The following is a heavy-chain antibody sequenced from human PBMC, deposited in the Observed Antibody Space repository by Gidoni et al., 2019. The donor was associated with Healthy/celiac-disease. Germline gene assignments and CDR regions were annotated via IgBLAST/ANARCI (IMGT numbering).Heavy chain of an antibody. CDR3: AKDSRDYGDYYASDY. J-gene: IGHJ4*02. CDR1: GFTFSSYG. V-gene: IGHV3-30*18. D-gene: IGHD4-17*01. CDR2: ISYDGSNK. Sequence: QVQLVESGGGVVQPGRSLRLPCAASGFTFSSYGMHWVRQAPGKGLEWVAVISYDGSNKYYADSVKGRFTISRDNSKNTLYLQMNSLRAEDTAVYYCAKDSRDYGDYYASDYWGQGTLVTVSS.